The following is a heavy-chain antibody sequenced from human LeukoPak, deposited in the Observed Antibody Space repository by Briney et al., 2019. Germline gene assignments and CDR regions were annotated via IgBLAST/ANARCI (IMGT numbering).Heavy chain of an antibody. CDR1: GFTFSSYA. Sequence: GGSLRLSCAASGFTFSSYAMHWVRQAPGKGLEYVSAISSNGGSTYYANSVKGRFTISRDNSKNTLYLQMGSLRAEDMAVYYCARVSTVTTFWDYFDYWVQGTLVTVSS. CDR2: ISSNGGST. D-gene: IGHD4-17*01. CDR3: ARVSTVTTFWDYFDY. V-gene: IGHV3-64*01. J-gene: IGHJ4*02.